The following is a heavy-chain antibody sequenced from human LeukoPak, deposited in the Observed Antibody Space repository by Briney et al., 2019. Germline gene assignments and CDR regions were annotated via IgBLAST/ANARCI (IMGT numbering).Heavy chain of an antibody. V-gene: IGHV3-11*01. CDR2: ISSSGNTK. CDR3: AREGYSSGWSDGTGYYYYYMDV. Sequence: GGSLRLSCAASGFTFSDYYMSWIRQAPGKGLEWVSYISSSGNTKYYADSVKGRFTISRDNAKNSLYLQMNSLRAEDTAVYYCAREGYSSGWSDGTGYYYYYMDVWGKGTTVTISS. D-gene: IGHD6-19*01. CDR1: GFTFSDYY. J-gene: IGHJ6*03.